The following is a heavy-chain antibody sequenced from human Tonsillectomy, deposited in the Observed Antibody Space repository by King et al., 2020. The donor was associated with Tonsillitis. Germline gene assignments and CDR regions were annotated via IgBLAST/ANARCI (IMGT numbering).Heavy chain of an antibody. CDR1: GFTFSSYA. V-gene: IGHV3-30-3*01. J-gene: IGHJ5*02. CDR3: ARDLYGGNSSWFDP. CDR2: ISYDGSNK. D-gene: IGHD4-23*01. Sequence: VQLVESGGGVVQPGRSLRLSCAASGFTFSSYAMHWVRQAPGKGLEWVAVISYDGSNKYYADSVKGRFTISRDNSKNTLYLQMNSLRAEDTAVYYCARDLYGGNSSWFDPWGQGTLVTVSS.